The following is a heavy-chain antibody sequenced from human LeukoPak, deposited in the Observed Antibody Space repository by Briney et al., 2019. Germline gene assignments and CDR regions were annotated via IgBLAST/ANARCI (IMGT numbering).Heavy chain of an antibody. Sequence: ASVKVPCKASGYTFTDYYMHWVRQAPGQGLEWMGRINPDSGVTSFAQKFQGRVTMTRDTSISTAYMELSRLTSDDTAVYYCATPLWFGKFIFHYWGQGSLVTVSS. J-gene: IGHJ4*02. CDR1: GYTFTDYY. CDR3: ATPLWFGKFIFHY. V-gene: IGHV1-2*06. CDR2: INPDSGVT. D-gene: IGHD3-10*01.